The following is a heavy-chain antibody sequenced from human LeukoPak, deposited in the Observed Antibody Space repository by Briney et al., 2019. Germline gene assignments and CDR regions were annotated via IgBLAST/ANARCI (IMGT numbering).Heavy chain of an antibody. V-gene: IGHV3-74*01. CDR1: GNHW. CDR3: ARGGSDTAMAHDY. Sequence: HSGGSLRLSCAASGNHWMHWVRQAPGKGLMWVSRINRDGSRTDYADSVKGRFTISRDDAKNTLYLQVNSLRAEDTAVYFCARGGSDTAMAHDYWGQGTLVTVSS. CDR2: INRDGSRT. D-gene: IGHD5-18*01. J-gene: IGHJ4*02.